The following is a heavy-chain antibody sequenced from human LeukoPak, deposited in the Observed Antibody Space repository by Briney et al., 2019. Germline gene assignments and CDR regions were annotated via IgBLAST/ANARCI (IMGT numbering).Heavy chain of an antibody. CDR1: GGSISSSSYY. J-gene: IGHJ4*02. CDR3: ARAPDYVWGSYRYTVGGSYFDY. D-gene: IGHD3-16*02. Sequence: SETLSLTCTVSGGSISSSSYYWGWIRQPPGKGLEWIGSIYYSGSTYYNPSLKSRVTISVDTSKNQFSLKLSSVTAADTAVYYCARAPDYVWGSYRYTVGGSYFDYWGQGTLVTVSS. V-gene: IGHV4-39*07. CDR2: IYYSGST.